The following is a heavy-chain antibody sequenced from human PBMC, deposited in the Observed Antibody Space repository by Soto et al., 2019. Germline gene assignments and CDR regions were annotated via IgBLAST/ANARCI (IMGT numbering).Heavy chain of an antibody. CDR2: IYGGGTT. J-gene: IGHJ3*02. V-gene: IGHV3-53*01. CDR3: ARVNGASYRGYDVFDI. CDR1: GLTISSNY. Sequence: PGGSLRLSCAASGLTISSNYMSWVRQAPGKGLEWVSIIYGGGTTYYADSVKGRFTISRDNSKKTLYLQMNSLRAEDTAVYYCARVNGASYRGYDVFDIWGPGTIVTVSS. D-gene: IGHD1-26*01.